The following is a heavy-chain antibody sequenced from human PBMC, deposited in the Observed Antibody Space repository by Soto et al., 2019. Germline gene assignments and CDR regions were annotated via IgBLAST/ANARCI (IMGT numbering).Heavy chain of an antibody. CDR2: IIPIFGTA. CDR3: AREKGYCSGGRCRNWFDP. CDR1: GGTFSSYA. V-gene: IGHV1-69*06. D-gene: IGHD2-15*01. Sequence: GASVKVSCKASGGTFSSYAISWVRQAPGQGLEWMGGIIPIFGTANYAQKFQGRVTITADKSTSTAYMELSSLRSEDTAVYYCAREKGYCSGGRCRNWFDPWGQGTLVTVSS. J-gene: IGHJ5*02.